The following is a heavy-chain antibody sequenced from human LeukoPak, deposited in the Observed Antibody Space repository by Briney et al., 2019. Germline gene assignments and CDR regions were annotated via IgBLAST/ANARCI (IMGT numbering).Heavy chain of an antibody. CDR3: ARGDTGIVYGVWDYYHMDV. V-gene: IGHV4-39*07. CDR1: GGSISSSSYY. CDR2: IYYSGST. D-gene: IGHD5-18*01. J-gene: IGHJ6*03. Sequence: SETLSLTCTDSGGSISSSSYYWGWIRQPPGKGLEWIGSIYYSGSTYYNPSLKSRVTISVDTSKNQFSLKLSSVTAADTAVYYCARGDTGIVYGVWDYYHMDVWGKGTTVTVSS.